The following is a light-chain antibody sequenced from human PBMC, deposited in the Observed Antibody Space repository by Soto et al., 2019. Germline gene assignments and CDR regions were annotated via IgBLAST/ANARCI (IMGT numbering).Light chain of an antibody. CDR2: ATS. CDR1: QSVSSN. V-gene: IGKV3-15*01. J-gene: IGKJ2*01. CDR3: QQYNVWPYT. Sequence: EIVMTQSPATLSVSPGERATLSCRASQSVSSNLAWYQQKPGQAPRLLIYATSTRATGVPARFSGSGSGTEFTLTISSLQSEDFAVCYCQQYNVWPYTFGQGTKLEI.